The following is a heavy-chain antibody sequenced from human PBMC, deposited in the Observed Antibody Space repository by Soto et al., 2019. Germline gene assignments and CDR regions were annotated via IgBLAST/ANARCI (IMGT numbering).Heavy chain of an antibody. D-gene: IGHD1-1*01. J-gene: IGHJ4*02. CDR1: GGSISSYY. CDR3: VRQSVNDYEGDY. CDR2: IYYSGST. V-gene: IGHV4-59*01. Sequence: PSETLSLTCTVCGGSISSYYWSWIRQPPGKGLEWIGYIYYSGSTNYNPSLKSRVTISVGTAKNQFSLKLTSVTAADRAVEYCVRQSVNDYEGDYWCPRPLGTVS.